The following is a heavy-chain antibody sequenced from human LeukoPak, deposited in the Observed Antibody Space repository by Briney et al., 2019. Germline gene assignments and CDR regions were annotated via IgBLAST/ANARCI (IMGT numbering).Heavy chain of an antibody. Sequence: PGGSLRLSCAASGLTFSTYSMNWVRQAPGKGLEWVSYISSSSSTIYYADSVNGRFTISRDNAKNSLHLQMNTLRDEDTAVYYCAREYSSSSGKALDYWGQGTLVTVSS. CDR3: AREYSSSSGKALDY. J-gene: IGHJ4*02. CDR1: GLTFSTYS. D-gene: IGHD6-6*01. CDR2: ISSSSSTI. V-gene: IGHV3-48*02.